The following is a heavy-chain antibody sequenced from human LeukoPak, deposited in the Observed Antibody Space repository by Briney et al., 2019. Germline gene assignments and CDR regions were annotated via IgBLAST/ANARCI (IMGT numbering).Heavy chain of an antibody. CDR2: VSGGGITT. CDR1: GFTFSNYA. CDR3: AKVTVIAAAGTADY. J-gene: IGHJ4*02. Sequence: GGSLRLSCAASGFTFSNYAMSWVRQAPGKGLEWVSTVSGGGITTYYPDSARGRFTISRDNSKNTLYLQMNSLRAEDTAVYYCAKVTVIAAAGTADYWGQGTLVTVSS. V-gene: IGHV3-23*01. D-gene: IGHD6-13*01.